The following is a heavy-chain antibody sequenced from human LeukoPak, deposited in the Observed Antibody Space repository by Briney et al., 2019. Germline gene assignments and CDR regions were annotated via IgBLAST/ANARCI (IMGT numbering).Heavy chain of an antibody. CDR3: ARDQYDYVWGSYRSSFDY. CDR1: GYTFTGYY. CDR2: INPNSGGT. Sequence: ASVKVSCKASGYTFTGYYMHWVRQAPGQGLEWMGWINPNSGGTNYAQKFQGRVTMTRDTSISTAYMELSRLRSDDTAVYYCARDQYDYVWGSYRSSFDYWGQGTLVTVSS. D-gene: IGHD3-16*02. J-gene: IGHJ4*02. V-gene: IGHV1-2*02.